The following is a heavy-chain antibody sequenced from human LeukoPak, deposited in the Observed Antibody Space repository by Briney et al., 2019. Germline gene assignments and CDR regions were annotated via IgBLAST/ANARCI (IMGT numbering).Heavy chain of an antibody. V-gene: IGHV1-2*06. CDR2: STPNSGGT. D-gene: IGHD3-10*01. Sequence: ASVKVSCKASGYTFTGYYVHWVRQAPGQGLEWMGRSTPNSGGTNYAQKFQGRVSMTRDTSISTAYMELSRLTSDDTAVYYCARETGLLWPGYYFDYWGQGTLVTVSS. J-gene: IGHJ4*02. CDR3: ARETGLLWPGYYFDY. CDR1: GYTFTGYY.